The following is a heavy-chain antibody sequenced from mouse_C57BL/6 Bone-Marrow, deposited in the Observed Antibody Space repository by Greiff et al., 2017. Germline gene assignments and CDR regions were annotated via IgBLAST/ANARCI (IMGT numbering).Heavy chain of an antibody. V-gene: IGHV1-81*01. J-gene: IGHJ2*01. Sequence: VQLQESGAELARPGASVKLSCKASGYTFTSYGISWVKQRTGQGLEWIGEIYPRSGNTYYNEKFKGKATLTADKSSSTAYMELRSLTSEDSAVYFCARLLYYFDYWGQGNTRTVSS. CDR1: GYTFTSYG. CDR2: IYPRSGNT. CDR3: ARLLYYFDY.